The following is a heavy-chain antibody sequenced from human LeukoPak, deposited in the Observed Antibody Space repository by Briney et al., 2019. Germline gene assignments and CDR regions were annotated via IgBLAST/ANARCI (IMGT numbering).Heavy chain of an antibody. D-gene: IGHD1-1*01. CDR2: ISAYNGNT. J-gene: IGHJ6*03. Sequence: ASVKVSCKASGYTFTSYGISWVRQAPGQGLEWMGWISAYNGNTNYAQKLQGRVTMTTDTSTSTAYMELRNLTSDDTAVYYCARCQSWNDVAPYYYYMDVWGKGTTVTVSS. V-gene: IGHV1-18*01. CDR3: ARCQSWNDVAPYYYYMDV. CDR1: GYTFTSYG.